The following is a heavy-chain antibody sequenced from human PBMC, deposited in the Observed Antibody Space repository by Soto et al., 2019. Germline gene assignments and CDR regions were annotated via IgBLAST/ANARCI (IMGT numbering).Heavy chain of an antibody. V-gene: IGHV4-30-4*01. CDR2: TYYSGGS. D-gene: IGHD5-12*01. Sequence: QVQLQESCPGLVKASQTLSLTCTLSSASVSSAEHYWSWIRQPPGKGLGWIGYTYYSGGSYYNASLQRRVSISVDTSQNQFSLKLTSVTAADTAVYYCARLSCYDPAGAADKWGPGILVSVSS. J-gene: IGHJ4*02. CDR1: SASVSSAEHY. CDR3: ARLSCYDPAGAADK.